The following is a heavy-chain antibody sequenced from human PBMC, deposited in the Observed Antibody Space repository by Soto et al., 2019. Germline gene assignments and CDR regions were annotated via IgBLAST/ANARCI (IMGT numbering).Heavy chain of an antibody. V-gene: IGHV3-30-3*01. CDR2: ISYDGSNK. Sequence: ESVGGVVQPGRSLRLSCAASGFTFSSYAMHWVRQAPGKGLEWVAVISYDGSNKYYADSVKGRFTISRDNSKNTLYLQMNSLRAEDTAVYYCAGDFGAHDYGDSFGLWGRGTLVTVSS. J-gene: IGHJ2*01. CDR3: AGDFGAHDYGDSFGL. CDR1: GFTFSSYA. D-gene: IGHD4-17*01.